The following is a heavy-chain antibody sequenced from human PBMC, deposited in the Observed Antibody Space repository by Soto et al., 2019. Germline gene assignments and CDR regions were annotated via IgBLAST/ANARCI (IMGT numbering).Heavy chain of an antibody. D-gene: IGHD3-10*01. V-gene: IGHV3-30-3*01. Sequence: GSLRLSCAASGFSFSSYAMHWVRQAPGKGLEWVAVISNEGSNEHYADSLKGRFSISRDNSKNTLYLQMSSLRPEDTAVYYCARLGPYASGTYSFRHNRFDPWGQGTLVTVSS. CDR2: ISNEGSNE. J-gene: IGHJ5*02. CDR3: ARLGPYASGTYSFRHNRFDP. CDR1: GFSFSSYA.